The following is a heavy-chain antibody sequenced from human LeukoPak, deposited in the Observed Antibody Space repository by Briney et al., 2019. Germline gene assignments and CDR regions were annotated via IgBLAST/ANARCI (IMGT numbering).Heavy chain of an antibody. V-gene: IGHV1-69*06. CDR1: GGTFSSYA. CDR3: ARDCKAGTNCYYYYMDV. J-gene: IGHJ6*03. D-gene: IGHD2/OR15-2a*01. Sequence: SVKVSCKASGGTFSSYAISWVRQAPGQGLEWMGGIIPIFGTANYAQRFQGRVTITADKSTSTAYMELSSLRSEDTAVYYCARDCKAGTNCYYYYMDVWGKGTTVTVSS. CDR2: IIPIFGTA.